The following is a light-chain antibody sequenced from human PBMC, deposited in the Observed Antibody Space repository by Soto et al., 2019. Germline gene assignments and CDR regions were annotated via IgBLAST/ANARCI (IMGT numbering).Light chain of an antibody. J-gene: IGKJ1*01. CDR1: QTIKAY. CDR2: AAS. Sequence: DIQMTQSPSSLSASVGDRVTITCRASQTIKAYLNWYQQKPGKAPKLLIYAASSLQSGVPSRFSGSGSGTDFTLTISSLQPEDFATYFCQQGNSTPWTFGQGTKVEIK. CDR3: QQGNSTPWT. V-gene: IGKV1-39*01.